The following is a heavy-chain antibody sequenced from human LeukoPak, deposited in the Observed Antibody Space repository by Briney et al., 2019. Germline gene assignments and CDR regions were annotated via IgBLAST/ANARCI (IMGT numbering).Heavy chain of an antibody. Sequence: SGTLSLTCAVYGGSFSGYYWSWIRQPPGKGLEWIGEINHSGSTNYNPSLKSRVTISVDTSKNQFSLKLSSVTAADTAVYYCARGRGRSAVAGSLYYFDYWGQGTLVTVSS. V-gene: IGHV4-34*01. CDR3: ARGRGRSAVAGSLYYFDY. D-gene: IGHD6-19*01. CDR1: GGSFSGYY. CDR2: INHSGST. J-gene: IGHJ4*02.